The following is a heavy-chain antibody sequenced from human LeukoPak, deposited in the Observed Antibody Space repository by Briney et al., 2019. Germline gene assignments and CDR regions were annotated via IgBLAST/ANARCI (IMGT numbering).Heavy chain of an antibody. Sequence: GGSLRLSCAASGFTFSIYGMHWVRQAPGKGLEWVAVISYDGSNKYYADSVKGRFTISRDNSKNTLYLQMNSLRAEDTAVYYCAKGPMIVGVIGYFDYWGQGTLVTVSS. D-gene: IGHD3-22*01. CDR1: GFTFSIYG. CDR2: ISYDGSNK. J-gene: IGHJ4*02. V-gene: IGHV3-30*18. CDR3: AKGPMIVGVIGYFDY.